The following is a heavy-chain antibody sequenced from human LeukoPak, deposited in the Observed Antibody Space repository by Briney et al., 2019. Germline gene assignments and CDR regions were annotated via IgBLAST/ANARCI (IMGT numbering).Heavy chain of an antibody. V-gene: IGHV3-21*06. CDR3: ARDGVAELMSALDY. Sequence: GGSLRLSCAASGFTFSSYSVNWVRQAPGKGLEWVSFISSSSTYIYYADSLKGRFTISRDNAKNSLYLQMNSLRAEDTAVYYCARDGVAELMSALDYWGQGILVTVSS. CDR1: GFTFSSYS. J-gene: IGHJ4*02. D-gene: IGHD1-26*01. CDR2: ISSSSTYI.